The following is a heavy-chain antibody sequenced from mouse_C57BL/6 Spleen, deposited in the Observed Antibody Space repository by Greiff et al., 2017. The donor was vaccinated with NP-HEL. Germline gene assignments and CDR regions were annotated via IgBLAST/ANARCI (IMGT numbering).Heavy chain of an antibody. CDR1: GFTFSDYG. CDR2: ISSGSSTI. D-gene: IGHD1-1*01. V-gene: IGHV5-17*01. J-gene: IGHJ1*03. Sequence: DVMLVESGGGLVKPGGSLKLSCAASGFTFSDYGMHWVRQAPEKGLEWVAYISSGSSTIYYADTVKGRFTISRDNAKNTLFLQMTSLRSEDTAMYYCAKWDYYGSEYFDVWGTGTTVTVSS. CDR3: AKWDYYGSEYFDV.